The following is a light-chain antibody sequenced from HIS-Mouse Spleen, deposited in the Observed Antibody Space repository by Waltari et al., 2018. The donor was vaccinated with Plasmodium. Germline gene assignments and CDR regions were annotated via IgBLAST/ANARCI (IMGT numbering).Light chain of an antibody. CDR3: QQSYSTPPT. CDR2: AAS. V-gene: IGKV1-39*01. Sequence: MTQSPSSLSASVGDRVTITCRASQSISSYLNWYQQKPGKAPKLLIYAASSLQSGVPSRFSGSGSGTDFTLTISSLQPEDFATYYCQQSYSTPPTFGGGTKVEIK. CDR1: QSISSY. J-gene: IGKJ4*01.